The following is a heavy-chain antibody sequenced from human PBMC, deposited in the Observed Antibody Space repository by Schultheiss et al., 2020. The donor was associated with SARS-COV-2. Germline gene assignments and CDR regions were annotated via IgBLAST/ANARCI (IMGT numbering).Heavy chain of an antibody. D-gene: IGHD3-22*01. J-gene: IGHJ3*02. V-gene: IGHV3-23*01. CDR1: GFTFSSYW. Sequence: GESLKISCAASGFTFSSYWMSWVRQAPGKGLEWVSGISWNSGSIGYADSVKGRFTISRDNSKNTLYLQMNSLRAEDTAVYYCARSLPNYYDSSGYPFRAFDIWGQGTMVTVSS. CDR2: ISWNSGSI. CDR3: ARSLPNYYDSSGYPFRAFDI.